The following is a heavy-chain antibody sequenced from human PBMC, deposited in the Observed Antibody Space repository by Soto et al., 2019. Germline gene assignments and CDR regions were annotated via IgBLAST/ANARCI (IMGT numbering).Heavy chain of an antibody. J-gene: IGHJ4*02. CDR2: TYYSSNWYI. CDR3: AREDGSGSQY. Sequence: SQTLSLTCAISGDSVSSNSAAWNWIRQSPSRGLEWLGRTYYSSNWYIVFAFFLKIRLPITPDTSKTHFSLQLNFLLPEDTAVYYCAREDGSGSQYWGQGTLVTVSS. CDR1: GDSVSSNSAA. V-gene: IGHV6-1*01. D-gene: IGHD3-10*01.